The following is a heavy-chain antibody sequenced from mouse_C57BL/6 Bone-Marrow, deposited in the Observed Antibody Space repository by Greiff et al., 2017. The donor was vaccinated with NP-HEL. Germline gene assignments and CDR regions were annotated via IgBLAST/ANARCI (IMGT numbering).Heavy chain of an antibody. CDR1: GYSITSGYY. CDR2: ISYDGSN. J-gene: IGHJ1*03. D-gene: IGHD2-5*01. CDR3: ARDEVYYSNSHWYFDV. Sequence: VQLKQSGPGLVKPSQSLSLTCSVTGYSITSGYYWNWIRQFPGNKLEWMGYISYDGSNNYNPSLKNRISITRDTSKNQFFLKLNSVTTEDTATYYCARDEVYYSNSHWYFDVWGTGTTVTVSS. V-gene: IGHV3-6*01.